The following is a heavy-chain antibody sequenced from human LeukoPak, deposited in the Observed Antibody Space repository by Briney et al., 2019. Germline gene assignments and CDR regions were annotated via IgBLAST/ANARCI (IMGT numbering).Heavy chain of an antibody. CDR3: ARWSGSVTARNYYYYMDV. V-gene: IGHV4-61*02. Sequence: SETLSLTCTVSGGSVRRGNYYWTWIRQPAGSGLEWIGRIYTSGTTDYNPSLRTRVTISVDASRNQFSLNPSSVTAADTAVYYCARWSGSVTARNYYYYMDVWGEGTTVTVSS. J-gene: IGHJ6*03. D-gene: IGHD6-6*01. CDR2: IYTSGTT. CDR1: GGSVRRGNYY.